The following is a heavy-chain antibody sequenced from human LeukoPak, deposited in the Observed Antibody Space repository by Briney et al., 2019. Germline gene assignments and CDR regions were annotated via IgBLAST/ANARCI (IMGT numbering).Heavy chain of an antibody. CDR1: GFTFSSYG. Sequence: GGSLRLSCAASGFTFSSYGMHWVRQAPGKGLEWVAVIWYDGSNKYYADSVKGRFTISRDNSENTLYLQMNSLRAEDTAVYYCASGGYCSGGSCYSEPHYYYMDVWGKGTTVTVSS. J-gene: IGHJ6*03. CDR3: ASGGYCSGGSCYSEPHYYYMDV. V-gene: IGHV3-33*01. CDR2: IWYDGSNK. D-gene: IGHD2-15*01.